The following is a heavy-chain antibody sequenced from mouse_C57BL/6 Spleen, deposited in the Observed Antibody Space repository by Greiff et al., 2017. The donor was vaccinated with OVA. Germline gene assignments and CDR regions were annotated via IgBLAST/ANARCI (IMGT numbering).Heavy chain of an antibody. CDR1: GFTFNDYF. Sequence: VQLQQSGAELVKPGASVKLSCTASGFTFNDYFMHWVKQGPEKGLEWIGRIDPGGGETKYAPKFQGKATITADTSSNTSYLQLSSLTSEDTAVYYCARRVGDYGSLGAMDYWGQGTSVTVSS. D-gene: IGHD1-1*01. CDR3: ARRVGDYGSLGAMDY. CDR2: IDPGGGET. V-gene: IGHV14-2*01. J-gene: IGHJ4*01.